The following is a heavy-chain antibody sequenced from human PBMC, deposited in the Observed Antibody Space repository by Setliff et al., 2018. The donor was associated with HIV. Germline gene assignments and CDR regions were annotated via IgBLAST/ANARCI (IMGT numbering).Heavy chain of an antibody. Sequence: EASVKVSCKASGYNFSSNGISWVRQAPGQGLEWMGWISSYNGNTKYAQKVQDRVTMTKDTSTSTAYMELRSLRSDDTAVYYCARVSRSGWFFDWWGQGSLVTVS. D-gene: IGHD6-19*01. V-gene: IGHV1-18*01. CDR3: ARVSRSGWFFDW. J-gene: IGHJ4*02. CDR1: GYNFSSNG. CDR2: ISSYNGNT.